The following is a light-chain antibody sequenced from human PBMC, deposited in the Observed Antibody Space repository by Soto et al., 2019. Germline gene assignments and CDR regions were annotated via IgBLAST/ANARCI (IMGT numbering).Light chain of an antibody. Sequence: DIQMTQSPASLAASLGDRITISCRASQTISNYLNWYHQKPGEAPKILIYGASTLLSGVPSSVSGSGSGTEFTLSISSLQPEDFGTYYCQQSYNVPFTFGPGTKVDVK. CDR2: GAS. CDR3: QQSYNVPFT. V-gene: IGKV1-39*01. CDR1: QTISNY. J-gene: IGKJ3*01.